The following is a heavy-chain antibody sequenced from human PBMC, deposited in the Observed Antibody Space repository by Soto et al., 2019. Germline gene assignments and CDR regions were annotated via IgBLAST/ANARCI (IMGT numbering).Heavy chain of an antibody. Sequence: QVQVVESGGGVVQPGRSLRLSCAASGFTFSTYGMHWVRQAPGKGLEWVAVIWYDGSNKYYADSVKGRFTISRDNSKNMVDLQLNSLRAEDTAVYYCAKDHCGGDCYSEPYFDSWGQGTLVTVSS. CDR3: AKDHCGGDCYSEPYFDS. J-gene: IGHJ4*02. V-gene: IGHV3-33*06. CDR1: GFTFSTYG. CDR2: IWYDGSNK. D-gene: IGHD2-21*02.